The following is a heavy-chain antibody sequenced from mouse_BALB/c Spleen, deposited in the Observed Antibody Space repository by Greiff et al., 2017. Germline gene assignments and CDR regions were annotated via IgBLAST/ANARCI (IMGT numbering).Heavy chain of an antibody. D-gene: IGHD2-1*01. Sequence: DVKLVESGGDLVKPGGSLKLSCAASGFTFSSYGMSWVRQTPDKRLEWVATISSGGSYTYYPDSVKGRFTISRDNAKNTLYLQMSSLKSEDTAMYYCARLRQGGNPSWFAYWGQGTLVTVSA. V-gene: IGHV5-6*02. J-gene: IGHJ3*01. CDR3: ARLRQGGNPSWFAY. CDR2: ISSGGSYT. CDR1: GFTFSSYG.